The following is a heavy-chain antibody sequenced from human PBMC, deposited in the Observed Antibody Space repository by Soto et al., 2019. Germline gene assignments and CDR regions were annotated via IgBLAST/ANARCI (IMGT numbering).Heavy chain of an antibody. CDR2: ISSSSSYI. Sequence: GGSLRLSCAASGFTFSSYSMNWVRQAPGKGLEWVSSISSSSSYIYYADSVKGRFTISRDNAKNSLYLQMNSLRAEDTAVYYCARGHESLWFGENRDYWGQGTLVTVSS. J-gene: IGHJ4*02. V-gene: IGHV3-21*01. CDR1: GFTFSSYS. CDR3: ARGHESLWFGENRDY. D-gene: IGHD3-10*01.